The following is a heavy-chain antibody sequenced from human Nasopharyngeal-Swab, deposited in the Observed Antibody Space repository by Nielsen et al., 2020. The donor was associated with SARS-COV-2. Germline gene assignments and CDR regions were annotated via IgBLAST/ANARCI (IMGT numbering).Heavy chain of an antibody. D-gene: IGHD6-19*01. CDR3: ANTQWLGRDYFDY. J-gene: IGHJ4*02. Sequence: WIRQPPGKGLEWIGSIYYSGSTYYNPSLKSRVTISVDTSKNQFSLKLSSVTVADTAVYYCANTQWLGRDYFDYWGQGTLVTVSS. CDR2: IYYSGST. V-gene: IGHV4-39*01.